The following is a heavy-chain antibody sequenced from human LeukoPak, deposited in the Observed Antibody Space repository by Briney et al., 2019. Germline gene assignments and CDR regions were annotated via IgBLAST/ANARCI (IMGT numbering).Heavy chain of an antibody. D-gene: IGHD3-22*01. J-gene: IGHJ4*02. V-gene: IGHV4-38-2*02. CDR3: ARGHYYDSTAYLD. CDR1: GYFITSAYY. CDR2: IYHSGSS. Sequence: SETLSLTCTVSGYFITSAYYWGWIRQSPGKGLAWIGSIYHSGSSYYNPSLKSRVTISVDTSKNHFSLKLTSVTAADTAVYYCARGHYYDSTAYLDWGQGTLVSVSS.